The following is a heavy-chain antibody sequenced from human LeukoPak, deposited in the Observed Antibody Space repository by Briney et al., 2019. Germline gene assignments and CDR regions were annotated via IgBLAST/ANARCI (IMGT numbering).Heavy chain of an antibody. CDR3: ARDMSGYCSGGSCYSSYYYYYMDV. J-gene: IGHJ6*03. V-gene: IGHV1-2*02. CDR1: GYTFTGYY. D-gene: IGHD2-15*01. Sequence: ASVKVSCKASGYTFTGYYMHWVRQAPGQGLEWMGWINPNSGGTNYAQKFQGRVTMTRDTSISTAYMELSRLRSDDTVVYYCARDMSGYCSGGSCYSSYYYYYMDVWGKGTTVTVSS. CDR2: INPNSGGT.